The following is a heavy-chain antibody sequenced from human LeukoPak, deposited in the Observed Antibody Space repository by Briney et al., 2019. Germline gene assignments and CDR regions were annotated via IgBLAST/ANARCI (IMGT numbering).Heavy chain of an antibody. CDR3: ARGITMVRGVIKGLDY. CDR2: MNPNSGNT. J-gene: IGHJ4*02. D-gene: IGHD3-10*01. CDR1: GYTFTSYD. Sequence: ASVKVSCKASGYTFTSYDINWVRQATGQGPEWMGWMNPNSGNTGYAQKFQGRVTMTRNTSISTAYMELGSLRSEDTAVYYCARGITMVRGVIKGLDYWGRGTLVTVSS. V-gene: IGHV1-8*01.